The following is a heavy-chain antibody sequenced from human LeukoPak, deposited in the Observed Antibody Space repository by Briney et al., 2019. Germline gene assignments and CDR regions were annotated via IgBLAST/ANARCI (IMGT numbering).Heavy chain of an antibody. Sequence: PGGSLRLSCAASGFTVSSNYMSWVRQAPGKALEWVSVIYSGGTTYYADSVQGRFTISRDNSKNTLYLQINSLRAEDTALYYCAKGDYSSSWYVAFDIWGQGTMVTVSS. J-gene: IGHJ3*02. V-gene: IGHV3-53*01. D-gene: IGHD6-13*01. CDR3: AKGDYSSSWYVAFDI. CDR1: GFTVSSNY. CDR2: IYSGGTT.